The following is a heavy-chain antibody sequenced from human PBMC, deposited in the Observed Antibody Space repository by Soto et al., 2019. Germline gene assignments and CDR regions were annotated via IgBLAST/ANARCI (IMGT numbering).Heavy chain of an antibody. V-gene: IGHV3-33*01. J-gene: IGHJ6*02. CDR1: GFTFSSYG. D-gene: IGHD3-10*01. CDR2: IWYDGSNK. CDR3: ARGGMIRSLAPRYYYYGMDV. Sequence: PGGSLRLSCAASGFTFSSYGMHWVRQAPGKGLEWVAVIWYDGSNKYYADSVKGRFTISRDNSKNTLYLQMNSLRAEDTAVYYCARGGMIRSLAPRYYYYGMDVWGQGTTVTVSS.